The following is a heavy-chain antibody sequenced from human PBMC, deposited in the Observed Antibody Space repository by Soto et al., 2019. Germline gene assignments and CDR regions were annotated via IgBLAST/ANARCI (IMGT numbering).Heavy chain of an antibody. Sequence: GGSLRLSCAASGFTFDDYAMHWVRQAPGKGLEWVSGISWNSGSIGYADSVKGRFTISRDNAKNSLYLQMNSLRAEDTALYYCAKGRLRWSYYYMDVWGKGTTVTVSS. CDR3: AKGRLRWSYYYMDV. CDR2: ISWNSGSI. V-gene: IGHV3-9*01. CDR1: GFTFDDYA. J-gene: IGHJ6*03. D-gene: IGHD4-17*01.